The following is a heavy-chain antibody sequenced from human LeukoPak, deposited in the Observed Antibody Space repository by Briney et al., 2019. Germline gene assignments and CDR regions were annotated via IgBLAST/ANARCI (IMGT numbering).Heavy chain of an antibody. J-gene: IGHJ5*02. CDR2: IAYDASHK. CDR1: EFTFSNYA. CDR3: ARDRDPYGYGHGHWFDP. Sequence: PGRSLRLSCAASEFTFSNYAMHWVRQAPGKGLEWVAVIAYDASHKYYADSVKGRFTISRDNSKNTLYLQMNSLRAEDTAVYYCARDRDPYGYGHGHWFDPWGQGTLVTVST. V-gene: IGHV3-30*04. D-gene: IGHD4-17*01.